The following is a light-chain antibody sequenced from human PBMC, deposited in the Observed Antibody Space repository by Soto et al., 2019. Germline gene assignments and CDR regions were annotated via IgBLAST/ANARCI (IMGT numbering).Light chain of an antibody. Sequence: EIVLTQSPGTLSLSPGERATLSCRASQSVSSSYLAWYQQKPGQAPRLLIYGASSRATGIPDRFSGSGSGTDFTLTISRLEPEDFAVYYFQQYGSSPPYTLGQGTKLEI. CDR2: GAS. V-gene: IGKV3-20*01. CDR3: QQYGSSPPYT. CDR1: QSVSSSY. J-gene: IGKJ2*01.